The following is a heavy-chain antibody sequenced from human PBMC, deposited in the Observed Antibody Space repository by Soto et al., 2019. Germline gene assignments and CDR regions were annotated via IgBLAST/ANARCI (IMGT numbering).Heavy chain of an antibody. V-gene: IGHV3-33*01. D-gene: IGHD5-18*01. CDR3: ARGGGEIQLWYLFDY. J-gene: IGHJ4*02. CDR2: IWYDGSNK. Sequence: QVQLVESGGGVVQPGRSLRLSCAASGFTFSSYGMHWVRQAPGKGLEWVAVIWYDGSNKYYADSVKGRFTISRDNSKNTLYLQMNSLRAEDTAVYYCARGGGEIQLWYLFDYWGQGTLVTVSS. CDR1: GFTFSSYG.